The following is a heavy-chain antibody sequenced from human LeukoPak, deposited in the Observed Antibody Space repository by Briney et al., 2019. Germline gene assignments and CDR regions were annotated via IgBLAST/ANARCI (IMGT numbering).Heavy chain of an antibody. CDR1: GGSFSGYY. V-gene: IGHV4-34*01. D-gene: IGHD4-17*01. CDR3: ARSWVTTRGYYFDY. J-gene: IGHJ4*02. CDR2: INYSGST. Sequence: PSETLSLTCAVYGGSFSGYYWSWIRQPPGKGLEWIGEINYSGSTNYNPSLKSRVTISVDTSKNQFSLKLSSVTAADTAVYYCARSWVTTRGYYFDYWGQGTLVTVSS.